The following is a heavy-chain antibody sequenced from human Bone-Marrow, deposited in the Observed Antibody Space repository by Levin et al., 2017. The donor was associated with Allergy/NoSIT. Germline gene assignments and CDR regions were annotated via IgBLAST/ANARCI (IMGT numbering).Heavy chain of an antibody. Sequence: GGSLRLSCAASGFTFSSYAMSWVRQAPGKGLEWVSAISGSGGSTYYADSVKGRFTISRDNSKNKLYLQMNSLRAEDTAVYYCAKCRKYYDSSGYFSAIDYWGQGTLVTVSS. CDR3: AKCRKYYDSSGYFSAIDY. D-gene: IGHD3-22*01. J-gene: IGHJ4*02. CDR1: GFTFSSYA. CDR2: ISGSGGST. V-gene: IGHV3-23*01.